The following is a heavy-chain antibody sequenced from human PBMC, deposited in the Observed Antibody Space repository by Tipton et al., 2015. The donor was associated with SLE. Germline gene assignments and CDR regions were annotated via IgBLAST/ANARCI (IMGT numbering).Heavy chain of an antibody. Sequence: TLSLTCAVSGGSISSGGYSWSWIRQPPGKGLEWIGYIYHSGSTYYNPSLKSRVTISVDRSKNQFSLKLSSVTAADTAVYYCARQGGHYYMDVWGKGTTVTVSS. J-gene: IGHJ6*03. V-gene: IGHV4-30-2*01. CDR3: ARQGGHYYMDV. CDR2: IYHSGST. CDR1: GGSISSGGYS. D-gene: IGHD3-16*01.